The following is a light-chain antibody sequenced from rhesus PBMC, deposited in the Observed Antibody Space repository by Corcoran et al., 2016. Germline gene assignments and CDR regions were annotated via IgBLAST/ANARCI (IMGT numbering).Light chain of an antibody. CDR2: RVS. CDR1: QSLLHTDGRTY. V-gene: IGKV2-70*01. Sequence: REPASISCRSSQSLLHTDGRTYLYWYLQKPGQPPRLLIYRVSNRFSGVPDRCSGSGSGTDSTLKISRVKAEDVGVYYCMQALQTPPTFGQGTKVEIK. CDR3: MQALQTPPT. J-gene: IGKJ1*01.